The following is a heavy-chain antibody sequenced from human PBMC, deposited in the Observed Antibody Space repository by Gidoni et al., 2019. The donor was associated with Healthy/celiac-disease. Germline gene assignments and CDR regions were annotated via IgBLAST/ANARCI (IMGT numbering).Heavy chain of an antibody. J-gene: IGHJ4*02. V-gene: IGHV3-66*02. Sequence: EVQLVESGGGLVQPGGSLRLSCAASGFTVGSNYMSWVRQAPGKGLEWVSVIYSGGSTYYADSVKGRFTISRDNSKNTLYLQMNSLRAEDTAVYYCARDRWGYYGSGSELWGQGTLVTVSS. CDR2: IYSGGST. D-gene: IGHD3-10*01. CDR1: GFTVGSNY. CDR3: ARDRWGYYGSGSEL.